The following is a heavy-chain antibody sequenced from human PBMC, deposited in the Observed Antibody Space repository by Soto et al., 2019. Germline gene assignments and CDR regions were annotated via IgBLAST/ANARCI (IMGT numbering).Heavy chain of an antibody. V-gene: IGHV4-34*01. Sequence: SETLSLTCAVYGGSFSGYYWSWIRQPPGKGLEWIGEINHSGSTNYNPSLKSRVTISVDTSKSQFSLKLSSVTAADTAVYYCARGLGYCSSTSCYWVYYYGMDVWGQGTTFTVSS. J-gene: IGHJ6*02. D-gene: IGHD2-2*01. CDR2: INHSGST. CDR1: GGSFSGYY. CDR3: ARGLGYCSSTSCYWVYYYGMDV.